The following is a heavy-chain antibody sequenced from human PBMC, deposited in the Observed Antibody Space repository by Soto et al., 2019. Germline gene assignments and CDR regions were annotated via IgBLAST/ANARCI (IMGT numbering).Heavy chain of an antibody. CDR2: IYISGNT. Sequence: QVQLQESGPGLVKPSETLSLSCTVSGDSVSSYYWSWIRQLPGRGLEWIGYIYISGNTNYNPSLKSRVNISRDTSKNQFSLNLKSVTAADTAVYYCARGVLRYYHYGMDVWGQGTTVTVSS. CDR1: GDSVSSYY. V-gene: IGHV4-59*02. CDR3: ARGVLRYYHYGMDV. J-gene: IGHJ6*02.